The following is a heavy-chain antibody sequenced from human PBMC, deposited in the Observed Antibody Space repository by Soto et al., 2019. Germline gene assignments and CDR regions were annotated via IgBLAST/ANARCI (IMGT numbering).Heavy chain of an antibody. CDR3: ARGAFHTYYVDY. CDR2: IKGDGSTT. D-gene: IGHD3-3*02. V-gene: IGHV3-74*01. Sequence: EVQLVESGGDSVQPGGSLRLSCAASGFTFSTYWMHWVRQAPGEGLVWVSRIKGDGSTTSSADSVEGRFTISRDNAKNTVYLHMNSLRADDTAVYYCARGAFHTYYVDYWGQGTLVTVSS. J-gene: IGHJ4*02. CDR1: GFTFSTYW.